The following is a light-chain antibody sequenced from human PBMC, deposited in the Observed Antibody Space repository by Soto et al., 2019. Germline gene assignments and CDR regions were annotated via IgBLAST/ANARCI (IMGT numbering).Light chain of an antibody. V-gene: IGKV3-20*01. CDR2: GAS. Sequence: IVWTQSQATLSLSPGERATLSSRASQSVSSSYLAWYQHKPGQDPRLHIYGASSRATGIPDRFSGSGSGKDCTVTIIRLEPEDLAVHYCQQYWSSPPHAFGQGTKLEIK. CDR1: QSVSSSY. CDR3: QQYWSSPPHA. J-gene: IGKJ2*01.